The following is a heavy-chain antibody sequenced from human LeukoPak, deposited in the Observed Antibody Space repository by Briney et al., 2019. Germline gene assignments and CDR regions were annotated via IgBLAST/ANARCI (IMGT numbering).Heavy chain of an antibody. V-gene: IGHV4-38-2*02. D-gene: IGHD6-13*01. CDR2: IYHSGST. CDR1: AYSISSGYY. J-gene: IGHJ4*02. CDR3: ARDRYSSIWYEGLGTVGFDY. Sequence: PSETLSLTCTVSAYSISSGYYWGWIRQPPGKGLEWIGSIYHSGSTYYNPSLKSRVTISVDTSKNQFSLKLSSVTAADTAVYYCARDRYSSIWYEGLGTVGFDYWGQGTLVTVSS.